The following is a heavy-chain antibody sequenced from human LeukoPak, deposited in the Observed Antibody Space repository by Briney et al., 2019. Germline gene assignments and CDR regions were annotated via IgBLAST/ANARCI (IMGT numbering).Heavy chain of an antibody. J-gene: IGHJ4*02. Sequence: GGSLRLSCAASGFTFSSYSMNWVRQAPGKRLEWVSSISSSSSYIYYADSVKGRFTISRDNAKNSLYLQMNSLRAEDTAVYYRARDSIFGVVTHIDYWGQGTLVTVSS. D-gene: IGHD3-3*01. V-gene: IGHV3-21*01. CDR3: ARDSIFGVVTHIDY. CDR2: ISSSSSYI. CDR1: GFTFSSYS.